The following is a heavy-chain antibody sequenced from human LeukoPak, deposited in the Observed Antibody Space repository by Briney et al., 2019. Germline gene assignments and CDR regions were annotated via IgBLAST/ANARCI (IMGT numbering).Heavy chain of an antibody. D-gene: IGHD5-24*01. V-gene: IGHV3-23*01. J-gene: IGHJ4*02. CDR1: GGSFSGYY. Sequence: SSETLSLTCAVYGGSFSGYYWSWIRQPPGKGLEWVSSVGGNGRHTYNADSVKGRFAISRDNSKNTLFLQMNSLRVEDTAVYYCAKGISVDGYNFERGADYWGQGNLVTVSS. CDR3: AKGISVDGYNFERGADY. CDR2: VGGNGRHT.